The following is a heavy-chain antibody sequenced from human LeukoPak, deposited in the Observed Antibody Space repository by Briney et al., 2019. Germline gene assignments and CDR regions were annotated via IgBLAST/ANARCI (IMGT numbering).Heavy chain of an antibody. Sequence: GESLKISCKGSGYSFTSYWIGWVRQMPGKGLEWMGIIYPGDSDTRYSPSFQGQVTISADKSISTAYLQWSSLKASDTAMYYCARQLDYYGSGSPQALDYWGQGTLVTVSS. J-gene: IGHJ4*02. CDR3: ARQLDYYGSGSPQALDY. D-gene: IGHD3-10*01. CDR2: IYPGDSDT. CDR1: GYSFTSYW. V-gene: IGHV5-51*01.